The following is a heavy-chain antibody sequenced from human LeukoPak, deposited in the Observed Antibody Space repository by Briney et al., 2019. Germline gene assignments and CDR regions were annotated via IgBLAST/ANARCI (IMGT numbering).Heavy chain of an antibody. CDR1: GYTFTDYF. J-gene: IGHJ6*03. D-gene: IGHD6-13*01. Sequence: ASVKVSCKASGYTFTDYFMHWVRQAPGQGLEWMGWINPHSGGTNYAQKFQGRVTMTRDTSISTAYVELNRLRSDDTAVYYCARDSPRIAAAGTSRSYYYYYYMDVWGKGTTVTVSS. CDR2: INPHSGGT. V-gene: IGHV1-2*02. CDR3: ARDSPRIAAAGTSRSYYYYYYMDV.